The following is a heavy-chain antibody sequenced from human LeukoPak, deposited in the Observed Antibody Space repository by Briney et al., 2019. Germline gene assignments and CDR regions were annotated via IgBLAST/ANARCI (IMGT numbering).Heavy chain of an antibody. V-gene: IGHV3-7*03. CDR2: IKQDGSEK. CDR3: ARGRYSGTTYYFDY. J-gene: IGHJ4*02. CDR1: EFTFSSYS. D-gene: IGHD5-12*01. Sequence: GGSLRLSCAASEFTFSSYSMNWVRQAPGKGLEWVANIKQDGSEKYYVDSVKGRFTISRDNAKNSLYLQMNSLRAEDTAMYYCARGRYSGTTYYFDYWGQGTLVTVSS.